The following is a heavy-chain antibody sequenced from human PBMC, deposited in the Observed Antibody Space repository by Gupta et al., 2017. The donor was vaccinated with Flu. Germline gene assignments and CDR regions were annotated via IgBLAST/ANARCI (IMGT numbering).Heavy chain of an antibody. D-gene: IGHD6-13*01. Sequence: EVQLLESGGALVQPGGSLRLLCAASGPTFRDYAMTWVRQAPGKGLEWVSTVGAGGDRTYYADSVMGRFTISRDNSKNTVYLQMNSLRGDDTAVYYCAKDRSGNPAIDYWGQGTLVTVSA. J-gene: IGHJ4*02. CDR3: AKDRSGNPAIDY. V-gene: IGHV3-23*01. CDR1: GPTFRDYA. CDR2: VGAGGDRT.